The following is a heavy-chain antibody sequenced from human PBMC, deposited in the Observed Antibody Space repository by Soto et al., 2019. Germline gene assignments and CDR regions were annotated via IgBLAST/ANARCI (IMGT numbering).Heavy chain of an antibody. CDR2: IFYSGTT. Sequence: LSLTCTVSGGSISSSGYYWGWIRQSPGKGLEWIGTIFYSGTTYYNPSLESRITISQDTSNNQFSLKLTSVTAADTAVYYCARHYYDSSGYPAPYYHGMDVWGRGTTVTVSS. CDR3: ARHYYDSSGYPAPYYHGMDV. D-gene: IGHD3-22*01. J-gene: IGHJ6*02. V-gene: IGHV4-39*01. CDR1: GGSISSSGYY.